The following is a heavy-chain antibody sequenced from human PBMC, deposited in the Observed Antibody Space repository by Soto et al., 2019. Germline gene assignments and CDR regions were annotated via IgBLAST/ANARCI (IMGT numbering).Heavy chain of an antibody. CDR1: DFSFTHHA. Sequence: GGSLRLSCVAPDFSFTHHAMTWVRLPPGKGLQWVAALSHDGGNIYYRDSVRGRSTISRDNSKNTLYLQMHSLKAEDTAVYFCAKQMGKWVDTAIDFWGQGTQVTVSS. D-gene: IGHD1-26*01. V-gene: IGHV3-23*01. CDR3: AKQMGKWVDTAIDF. J-gene: IGHJ4*02. CDR2: LSHDGGNI.